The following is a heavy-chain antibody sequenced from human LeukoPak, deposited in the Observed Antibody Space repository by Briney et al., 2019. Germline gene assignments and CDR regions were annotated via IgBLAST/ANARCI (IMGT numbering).Heavy chain of an antibody. Sequence: PGGSLRLSCAASGFTFSSYAMSWVRQAPGKGLEWVSAISGSGGSTYYADSVKGRFTISRDNSKNTLYLQMNSLRAEDTAVYYCAKGSHIVVVPAAMIDGVLPQYYYMDVWGKGTTVTVSS. J-gene: IGHJ6*03. CDR1: GFTFSSYA. CDR2: ISGSGGST. V-gene: IGHV3-23*01. CDR3: AKGSHIVVVPAAMIDGVLPQYYYMDV. D-gene: IGHD2-2*01.